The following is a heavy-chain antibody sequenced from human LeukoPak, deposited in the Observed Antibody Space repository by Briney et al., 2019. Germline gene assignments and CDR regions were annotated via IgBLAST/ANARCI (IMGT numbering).Heavy chain of an antibody. CDR1: GYTFTGYY. CDR3: AVLRYFDWLSNFDY. D-gene: IGHD3-9*01. Sequence: ASVKVSCKASGYTFTGYYMHWVRQAPGQGLEWMGWINPNSGGTNYAQKFQGRVTMTRDTSISTAYMELSRLRSDDTAVYYCAVLRYFDWLSNFDYWGQGTLATVSS. V-gene: IGHV1-2*02. CDR2: INPNSGGT. J-gene: IGHJ4*02.